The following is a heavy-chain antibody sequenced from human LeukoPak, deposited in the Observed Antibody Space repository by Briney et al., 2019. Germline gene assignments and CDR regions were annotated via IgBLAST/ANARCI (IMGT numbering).Heavy chain of an antibody. CDR2: ISSSSSTI. D-gene: IGHD3-22*01. J-gene: IGHJ4*02. CDR3: ARARYYYDSSGYYFDY. CDR1: GFSFDDYA. V-gene: IGHV3-48*02. Sequence: GGSLRLSCAASGFSFDDYAMLWVRQGPGKGLEWVSYISSSSSTIYYADSVKGRFTISRDNAKNSLYVQMNSLRDEDTAVYFCARARYYYDSSGYYFDYWGQGTLVTVSS.